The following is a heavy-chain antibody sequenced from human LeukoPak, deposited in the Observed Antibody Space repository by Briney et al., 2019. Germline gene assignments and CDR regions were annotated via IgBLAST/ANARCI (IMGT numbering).Heavy chain of an antibody. CDR3: AGAPPYSGSFDY. CDR1: GFTFSDYY. J-gene: IGHJ4*02. CDR2: ISNSGSTI. V-gene: IGHV3-11*01. D-gene: IGHD1-26*01. Sequence: GGSLRLSCAASGFTFSDYYMSWIRQAPGKGLEWVSYISNSGSTIYYADSVKGRFTISRDNAKNSLYLQMNSLRAEDTAVYYCAGAPPYSGSFDYWGQGTLVTVSS.